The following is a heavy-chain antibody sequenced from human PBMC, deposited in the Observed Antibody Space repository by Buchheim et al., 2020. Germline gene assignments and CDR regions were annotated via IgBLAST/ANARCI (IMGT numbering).Heavy chain of an antibody. D-gene: IGHD6-19*01. Sequence: QVQLQESGPGLVKPSQTLSLTCTVSGGSISSGDYYWSWIRQPPGKGLEWIGYIFYSGSTYYNPSLKSRVTISVDTSKHQFSLKLSSVTAADTAVYYCARYPRPIPGYSSGWYGIFDYWGQGTL. CDR2: IFYSGST. V-gene: IGHV4-30-4*01. CDR1: GGSISSGDYY. CDR3: ARYPRPIPGYSSGWYGIFDY. J-gene: IGHJ4*02.